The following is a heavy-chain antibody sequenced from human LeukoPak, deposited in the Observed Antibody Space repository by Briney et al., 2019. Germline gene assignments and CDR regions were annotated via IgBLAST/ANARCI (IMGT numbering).Heavy chain of an antibody. CDR3: AKILPMYSSSWQVSIDY. V-gene: IGHV3-33*03. Sequence: GGSLRLSCAASGFTFSSYSMHWVRQAPAKGLEWVSVIWYDGSNKYYADSVKGRFTISRDNSKNTLYLQMNSLRAEDTAVYYCAKILPMYSSSWQVSIDYWGQGTLVTVSS. CDR1: GFTFSSYS. J-gene: IGHJ4*02. CDR2: IWYDGSNK. D-gene: IGHD6-13*01.